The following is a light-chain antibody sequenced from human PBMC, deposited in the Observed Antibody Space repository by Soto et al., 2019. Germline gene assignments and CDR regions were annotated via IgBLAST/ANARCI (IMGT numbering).Light chain of an antibody. CDR2: AAS. V-gene: IGKV1-27*01. Sequence: DIQMTQSPSSLSASVGDRVTITCRASQGISTYLVWYQQKPGTVPTILIFAASTVQSGVPSRFSGSGSGTDFTVTISSLQHADVATYDCQNYHVAPWTFGKGTQVAIK. CDR1: QGISTY. J-gene: IGKJ1*01. CDR3: QNYHVAPWT.